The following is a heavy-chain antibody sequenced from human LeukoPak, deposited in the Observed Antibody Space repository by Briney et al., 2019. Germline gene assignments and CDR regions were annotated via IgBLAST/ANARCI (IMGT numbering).Heavy chain of an antibody. D-gene: IGHD3-3*01. Sequence: GGSLRLSCAASGFTVNSAYMTWVRLAPGTGLEWVSVIYTGGDTYYADSVKGRFTISRDNSKNTVYLQMNSLRAEDTAVYYCARVQAIFQNFDYWGQGTLVTVSS. CDR2: IYTGGDT. J-gene: IGHJ4*02. CDR1: GFTVNSAY. CDR3: ARVQAIFQNFDY. V-gene: IGHV3-66*01.